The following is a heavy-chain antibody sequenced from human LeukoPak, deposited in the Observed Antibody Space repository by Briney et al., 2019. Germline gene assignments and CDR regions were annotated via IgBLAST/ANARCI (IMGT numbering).Heavy chain of an antibody. D-gene: IGHD2-2*01. CDR3: ARDRAGYCSSTSCYWAFGY. CDR1: GYTFTGYY. V-gene: IGHV1-2*02. Sequence: GASVKVSCKASGYTFTGYYMHWVRQAPGQGLEWMGWINPNSGGTNYAQKFQGRVTMTRDTSISTAYMELSRLRSDDTAVYYCARDRAGYCSSTSCYWAFGYWGQGTLVIVSS. J-gene: IGHJ4*02. CDR2: INPNSGGT.